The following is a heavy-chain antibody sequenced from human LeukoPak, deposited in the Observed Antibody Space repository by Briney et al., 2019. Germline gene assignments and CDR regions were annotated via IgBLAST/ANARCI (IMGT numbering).Heavy chain of an antibody. CDR2: IIPIFGTA. CDR1: GGTFNSYA. V-gene: IGHV1-69*01. D-gene: IGHD6-6*01. J-gene: IGHJ6*02. Sequence: SVKVSYKASGGTFNSYAISWVRQAPGQGLEWMGGIIPIFGTANYAQKFQGRVTITADESTSTAYMELSSLRSEDTAVYYCARLDEYSSSSRYYGMDVWGQGTTVTVSS. CDR3: ARLDEYSSSSRYYGMDV.